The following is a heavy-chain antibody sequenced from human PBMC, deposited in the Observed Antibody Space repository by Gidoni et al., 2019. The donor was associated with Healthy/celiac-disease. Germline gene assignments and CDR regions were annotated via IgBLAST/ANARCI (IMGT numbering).Heavy chain of an antibody. D-gene: IGHD3-16*01. CDR1: GRTFSSYT. J-gene: IGHJ4*02. CDR2: IIPILGIA. V-gene: IGHV1-69*02. CDR3: AGGESIPDFDY. Sequence: QVQLVQSGAEVKKPGSSVKVSCKASGRTFSSYTISWVRQAPGQGLEWIGRIIPILGIANYAQKFQGRVTITADKSTSTAYMELSSLRSEDTAVYYCAGGESIPDFDYWGQGTLVTVSS.